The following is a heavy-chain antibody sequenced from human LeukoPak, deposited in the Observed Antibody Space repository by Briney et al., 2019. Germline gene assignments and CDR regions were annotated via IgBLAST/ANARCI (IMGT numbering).Heavy chain of an antibody. V-gene: IGHV1-18*01. CDR1: GYTLTSYG. CDR3: ARAPRYSSSWYYVDY. J-gene: IGHJ4*02. Sequence: ASVKVSCKASGYTLTSYGISWVRQAPGQGPEWMGWISAYNGNTNYAQKLQGRVTMTTDTSTSTAYMELRSLRSDDTAVYYCARAPRYSSSWYYVDYWGQGTLVTVSS. CDR2: ISAYNGNT. D-gene: IGHD6-13*01.